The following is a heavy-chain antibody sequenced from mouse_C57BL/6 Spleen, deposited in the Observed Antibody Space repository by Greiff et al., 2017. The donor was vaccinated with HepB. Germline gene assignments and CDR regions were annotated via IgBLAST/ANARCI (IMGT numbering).Heavy chain of an antibody. J-gene: IGHJ1*03. CDR1: GYTFTSYW. Sequence: QVQLQQPGAELVKPGASVKMSCKASGYTFTSYWITWVKQRPGQGLEWIGDIYPGSGSTNYNEKFKSKATLTVDTSSSTAYMQLSSLTSEDSAVYYCARVYGSRWYFDVWGTGTTVTVSS. CDR3: ARVYGSRWYFDV. D-gene: IGHD1-1*01. V-gene: IGHV1-55*01. CDR2: IYPGSGST.